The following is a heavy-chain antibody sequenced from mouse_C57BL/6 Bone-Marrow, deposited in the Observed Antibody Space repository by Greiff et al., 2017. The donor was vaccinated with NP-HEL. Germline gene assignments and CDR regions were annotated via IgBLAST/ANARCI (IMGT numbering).Heavy chain of an antibody. CDR1: GYAFTNYL. CDR2: INPGSGGT. V-gene: IGHV1-54*01. CDR3: ARSDYYGSSFYWYFDA. J-gene: IGHJ1*03. Sequence: QVQLQQSGAELVRPGTSVKVSCKASGYAFTNYLIEWVKQRPGQGLEWIGVINPGSGGTNYNEKFKGKATLTADKSSSTAYMQLSSLTSEDSAVYFCARSDYYGSSFYWYFDAWGTGTTVTVSS. D-gene: IGHD1-1*01.